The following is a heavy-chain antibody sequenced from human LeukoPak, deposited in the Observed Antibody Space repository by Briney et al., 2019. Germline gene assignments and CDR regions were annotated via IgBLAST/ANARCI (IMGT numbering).Heavy chain of an antibody. D-gene: IGHD6-19*01. CDR2: IYYSGST. V-gene: IGHV4-39*07. CDR3: ASHIAVAGTSYYGMDV. Sequence: SETLSVTCTGSGGSISSRRYYWGWIRQPPGKGLEWIGSIYYSGSTNYNPSLKSRVTMSVDTSKNQFSLKLSSVTAADTAVYYCASHIAVAGTSYYGMDVWGQGTTVTVSS. CDR1: GGSISSRRYY. J-gene: IGHJ6*02.